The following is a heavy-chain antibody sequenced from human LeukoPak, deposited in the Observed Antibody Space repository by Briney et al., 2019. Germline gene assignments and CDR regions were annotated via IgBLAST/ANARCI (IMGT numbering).Heavy chain of an antibody. Sequence: ASVKVSCKASGYTFTGYYMLWVRQAPGQGLEWMGWINPNSGGTNYAQKFQGRVTMTRDTSISTAYMELSRLRSDDTAVYYCARDWDGGSYLVYFQHWGQGTLVTVSS. V-gene: IGHV1-2*02. CDR3: ARDWDGGSYLVYFQH. CDR2: INPNSGGT. D-gene: IGHD1-26*01. J-gene: IGHJ1*01. CDR1: GYTFTGYY.